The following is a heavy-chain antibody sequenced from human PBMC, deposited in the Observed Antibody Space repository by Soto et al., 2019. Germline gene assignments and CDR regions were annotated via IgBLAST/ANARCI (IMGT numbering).Heavy chain of an antibody. V-gene: IGHV4-34*01. CDR3: ARSTTQIDY. J-gene: IGHJ4*02. CDR1: GGSFSGYY. CDR2: INHSGST. Sequence: QVQLQQWGAGLLKPSETLSLTCAVYGGSFSGYYWSWIRQPPGKGLEWIGEINHSGSTNYNPSLKSRVTISVDTATNQFSLKLSSVTAADTAVYYCARSTTQIDYWGQGTLVTVSS.